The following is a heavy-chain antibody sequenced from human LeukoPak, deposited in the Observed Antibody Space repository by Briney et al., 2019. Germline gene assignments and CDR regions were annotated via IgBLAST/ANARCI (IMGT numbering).Heavy chain of an antibody. J-gene: IGHJ4*02. Sequence: SESLSLTCTVSGGSISSYYWSWIRQPAGKGLEWIGRIYTSGSTNYNPSLKSRVTMSVDTSKNQFSLKLSSVTAADTAVYYCARETYDILTGYYKVDYWGQGTLVTVSS. D-gene: IGHD3-9*01. CDR3: ARETYDILTGYYKVDY. CDR1: GGSISSYY. CDR2: IYTSGST. V-gene: IGHV4-4*07.